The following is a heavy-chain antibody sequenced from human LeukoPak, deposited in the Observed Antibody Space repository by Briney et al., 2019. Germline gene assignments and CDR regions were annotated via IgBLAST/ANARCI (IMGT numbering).Heavy chain of an antibody. CDR1: GFTFSSYG. D-gene: IGHD3/OR15-3a*01. CDR3: ARHGKGLKRETNWFDP. V-gene: IGHV4-39*01. J-gene: IGHJ5*02. Sequence: KTGGSLRLSCAASGFTFSSYGMNWVRQAPGKGLEWIGSIYYSGSTYYNPSLKSRVTISVDTSKNQFSLKLSSVTAADTAVYYCARHGKGLKRETNWFDPWGQGTLVTVSS. CDR2: IYYSGST.